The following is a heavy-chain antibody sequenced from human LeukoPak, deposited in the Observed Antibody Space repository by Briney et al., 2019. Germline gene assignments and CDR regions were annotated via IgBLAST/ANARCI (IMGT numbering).Heavy chain of an antibody. V-gene: IGHV3-23*01. CDR1: GFTFTSHA. CDR2: VSTGGGST. Sequence: GGPLRLSCAASGFTFTSHAMSWVRQAPGKGLEWVSSVSTGGGSTSYADSVKGRFTISRDNFRNTLYLQMDSLRAEDTAIYYCALRGGQPDPFDYWGQGTLVTVSS. CDR3: ALRGGQPDPFDY. D-gene: IGHD3-10*01. J-gene: IGHJ4*02.